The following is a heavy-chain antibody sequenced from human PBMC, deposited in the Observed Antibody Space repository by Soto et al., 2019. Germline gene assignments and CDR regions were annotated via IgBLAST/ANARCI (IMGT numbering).Heavy chain of an antibody. Sequence: PGGSLRLSCAASGFSFSSYSMNWVRQAPGKGLDWVASITSSGGYTYYADSVKGRFTISRDNAKNSLFLQMNSLRVEDTAVYYCARGLLTMPSWGQGTLVTVSS. D-gene: IGHD3-10*01. CDR1: GFSFSSYS. J-gene: IGHJ4*02. V-gene: IGHV3-21*01. CDR3: ARGLLTMPS. CDR2: ITSSGGYT.